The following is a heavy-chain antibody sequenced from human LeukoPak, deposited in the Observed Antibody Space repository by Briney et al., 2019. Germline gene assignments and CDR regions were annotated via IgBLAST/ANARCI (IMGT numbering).Heavy chain of an antibody. CDR2: IWYDGSNK. Sequence: GGSLRLSCAASGFTFSSYGMHWVCQAPGKGLEWVAVIWYDGSNKYYADSVKGRFTISRDNSKNTLYLQMNSLRAEDTAVYYCASSEFFSSGWQDYYYYGMDVWGQGTTVTVSS. CDR1: GFTFSSYG. CDR3: ASSEFFSSGWQDYYYYGMDV. D-gene: IGHD6-19*01. J-gene: IGHJ6*02. V-gene: IGHV3-33*01.